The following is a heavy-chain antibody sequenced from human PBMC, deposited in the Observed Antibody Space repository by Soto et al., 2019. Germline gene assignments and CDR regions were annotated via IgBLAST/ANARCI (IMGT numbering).Heavy chain of an antibody. CDR2: IYHSGST. D-gene: IGHD3-3*01. V-gene: IGHV4-38-2*01. J-gene: IGHJ5*02. CDR1: GYSISSGYY. CDR3: ARAKKLQTTYYDFWSGYYNWFDP. Sequence: SETLSLTCAVSGYSISSGYYWGWIRQPPGKGLEWIGSIYHSGSTYYNPSLKSRVTISVDTSKNQFSLKLSSVTAADTAVYYCARAKKLQTTYYDFWSGYYNWFDPWGQGTLVTVSS.